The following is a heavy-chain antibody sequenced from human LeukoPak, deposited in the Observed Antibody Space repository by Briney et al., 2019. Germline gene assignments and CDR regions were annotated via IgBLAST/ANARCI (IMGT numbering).Heavy chain of an antibody. D-gene: IGHD3-22*01. CDR3: ARARNNYDSSSYSALDY. V-gene: IGHV3-33*01. J-gene: IGHJ4*02. Sequence: PGGSLRLSCAASGFTFSSYGMHWVSQAPGKGLEWLAVIWYDGSNIYYADSVKGRFAISRDNSKNTLYLQMNSLRAEDTAVYYCARARNNYDSSSYSALDYWGQGTLVTVSS. CDR1: GFTFSSYG. CDR2: IWYDGSNI.